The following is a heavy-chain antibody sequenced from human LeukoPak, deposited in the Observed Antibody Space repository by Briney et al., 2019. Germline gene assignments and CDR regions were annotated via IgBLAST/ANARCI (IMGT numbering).Heavy chain of an antibody. CDR3: ARDKAAAGDY. D-gene: IGHD6-13*01. J-gene: IGHJ4*02. CDR1: GFTFDDYG. CDR2: INWNGGGT. Sequence: GGSLRLSCAASGFTFDDYGMSWVRQAPGKGLEWVSGINWNGGGTGYADSVKGRFTISRDNSKNTLYLQMNSLRAEDTAVYYCARDKAAAGDYWGQGTLVTVSS. V-gene: IGHV3-20*04.